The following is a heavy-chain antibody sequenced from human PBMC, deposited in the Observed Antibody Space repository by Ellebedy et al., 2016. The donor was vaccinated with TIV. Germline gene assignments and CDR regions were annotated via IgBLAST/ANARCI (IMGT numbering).Heavy chain of an antibody. J-gene: IGHJ4*02. D-gene: IGHD4-17*01. Sequence: GESLKISXAASGFSFSLYNMNWVRQAPGKGPEWVASITGSRSDTYYADPVKGRFTISRDNAKNSLYLQMNSLRVDDTAVYYCTRIIGDYGNFWGQGTLVTVSS. V-gene: IGHV3-21*06. CDR3: TRIIGDYGNF. CDR2: ITGSRSDT. CDR1: GFSFSLYN.